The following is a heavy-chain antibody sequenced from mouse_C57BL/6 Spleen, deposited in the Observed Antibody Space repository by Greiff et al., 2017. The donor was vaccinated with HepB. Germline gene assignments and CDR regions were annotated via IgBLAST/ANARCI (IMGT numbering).Heavy chain of an antibody. J-gene: IGHJ2*01. CDR3: ARDDMVTTGNYFDY. Sequence: QVQLQQSGAELARPGASVKLSCKASGYTFTSYGISWVKQSTGQGLEWIGEIYPRSGNTYYNEKFKGKATLTADKSSSTAYMELRSLTSEDSAVYFCARDDMVTTGNYFDYWGQGTTLTVSS. CDR1: GYTFTSYG. CDR2: IYPRSGNT. V-gene: IGHV1-81*01. D-gene: IGHD2-2*01.